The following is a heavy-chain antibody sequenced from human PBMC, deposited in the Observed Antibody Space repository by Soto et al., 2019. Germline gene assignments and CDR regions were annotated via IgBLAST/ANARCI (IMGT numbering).Heavy chain of an antibody. V-gene: IGHV4-59*01. CDR1: GGSISSNY. CDR2: VYNSGST. D-gene: IGHD6-13*01. J-gene: IGHJ4*02. CDR3: ARYRREAVAGSTLDN. Sequence: SETLSLTCTVSGGSISSNYWTWIRQPPGKGLEWIGYVYNSGSTNYNPSLKSRVTISEDTSKSQFSPKVNSMTAADTAVYYCARYRREAVAGSTLDNWGQGILVTVSS.